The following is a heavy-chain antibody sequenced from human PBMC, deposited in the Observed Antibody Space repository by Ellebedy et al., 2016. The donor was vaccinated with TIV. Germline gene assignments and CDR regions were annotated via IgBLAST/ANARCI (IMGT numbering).Heavy chain of an antibody. Sequence: GESLKISXAASGFTFSNAWMSWVRQAPGKGLEWVGRIKSKTDGGTTDYAAPVKGRFTISRDDSKNTLYLQMNSLKTEDTAVYYCTTDCSCCGGDCYFNDAFDIWGQGTMVTVSS. CDR3: TTDCSCCGGDCYFNDAFDI. V-gene: IGHV3-15*01. D-gene: IGHD2-21*02. CDR2: IKSKTDGGTT. J-gene: IGHJ3*02. CDR1: GFTFSNAW.